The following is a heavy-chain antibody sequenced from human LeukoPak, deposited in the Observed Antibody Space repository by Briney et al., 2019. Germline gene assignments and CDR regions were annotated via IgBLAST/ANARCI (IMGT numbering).Heavy chain of an antibody. D-gene: IGHD4-17*01. CDR3: AKLPTVTSIFDY. J-gene: IGHJ4*02. CDR2: IWYDGSNK. Sequence: GGSLRLSCAASGFTFSSYGMHWVRQAPGKGLEWVAVIWYDGSNKYYADSVKGRFTISRDNSKNTLYLQMNSLRAEDTAVYYCAKLPTVTSIFDYWGQGTLVTVSS. CDR1: GFTFSSYG. V-gene: IGHV3-33*06.